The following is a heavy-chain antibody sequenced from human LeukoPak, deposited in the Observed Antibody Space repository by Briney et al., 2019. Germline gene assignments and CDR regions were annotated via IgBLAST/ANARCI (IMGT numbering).Heavy chain of an antibody. CDR3: ARDLGYYRADY. V-gene: IGHV3-7*04. J-gene: IGHJ4*02. CDR2: IKGDGSDN. D-gene: IGHD1-26*01. CDR1: GFTFSSYW. Sequence: GGSPRLSCAASGFTFSSYWMSWVRQAPGKGLEWVASIKGDGSDNHYVDSVRGRFTISRDNAKNSLYLQMNSLRAEDTAVYYCARDLGYYRADYWGQGTLVTVSS.